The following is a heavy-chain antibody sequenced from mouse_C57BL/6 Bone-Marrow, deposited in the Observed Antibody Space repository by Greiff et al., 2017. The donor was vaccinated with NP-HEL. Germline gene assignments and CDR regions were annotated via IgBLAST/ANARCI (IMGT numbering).Heavy chain of an antibody. CDR2: IYPGSGNT. Sequence: QVHVKQSGAELVRPGASVKLSCKASGYTFTDYYINWVKQRPGQGLEWIARIYPGSGNTYYNEKFKGKATLTAEKSSSTAYMQLSSLTSEDSAVYFCARGDLLWYLCYTIDYWGQGTSVTVSA. D-gene: IGHD2-1*01. CDR3: ARGDLLWYLCYTIDY. J-gene: IGHJ4*01. V-gene: IGHV1-76*01. CDR1: GYTFTDYY.